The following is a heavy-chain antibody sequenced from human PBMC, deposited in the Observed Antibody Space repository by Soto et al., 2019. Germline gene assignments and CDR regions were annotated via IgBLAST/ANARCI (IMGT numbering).Heavy chain of an antibody. J-gene: IGHJ6*02. CDR2: IMPMFGVT. Sequence: QVQLVQSGAEVKKPGSSVKVSCRASGGTFNSHTISWVRQAPGQGLEWMGGIMPMFGVTNYARKFQGRLTMTAKXSXTXXYMEVSSLTSDDTAVYYWAGEGVTRSMSLPWMGYHYYGLDVWGQGTTVIVSS. D-gene: IGHD2-2*01. V-gene: IGHV1-69*12. CDR3: AGEGVTRSMSLPWMGYHYYGLDV. CDR1: GGTFNSHT.